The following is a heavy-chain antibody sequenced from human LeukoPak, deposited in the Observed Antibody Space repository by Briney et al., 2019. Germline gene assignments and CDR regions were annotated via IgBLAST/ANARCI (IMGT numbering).Heavy chain of an antibody. J-gene: IGHJ4*02. CDR2: AYYSGHT. CDR3: ARHPFATPFDY. D-gene: IGHD2-15*01. CDR1: GGSISDNY. V-gene: IGHV4-59*08. Sequence: SETLSLTCTVSGGSISDNYWSWIRQPPGKGLEWIGYAYYSGHTNYNSSLRSRVTMSLDTSKSQFSLRLSSVTAADTAVYFCARHPFATPFDYWGPGTLVTVSS.